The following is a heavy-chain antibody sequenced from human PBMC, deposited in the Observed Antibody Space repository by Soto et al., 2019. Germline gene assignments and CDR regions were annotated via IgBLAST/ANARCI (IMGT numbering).Heavy chain of an antibody. CDR2: ISYDGTKK. CDR1: GFTFSNYG. Sequence: QVQLVESGGGVVQPGRSLRLSCAASGFTFSNYGMHWVRQPLGKGLEWVALISYDGTKKYYADSRITISRDNSKNTLYLQMNSLKTEDTAVYYCAKDGHTYGQADDYYYGMDVWGQGTPVTVSS. CDR3: AKDGHTYGQADDYYYGMDV. V-gene: IGHV3-30*18. J-gene: IGHJ6*02. D-gene: IGHD5-18*01.